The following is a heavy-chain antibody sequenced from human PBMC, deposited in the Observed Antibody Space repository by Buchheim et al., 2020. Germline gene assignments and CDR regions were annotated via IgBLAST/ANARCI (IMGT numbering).Heavy chain of an antibody. J-gene: IGHJ4*02. CDR1: GFTFSTYW. D-gene: IGHD2-21*01. Sequence: EVQLVESGGGLVQPGGSLRLSCVVSGFTFSTYWISWVRQAPGKGLEWVASIKGDGSGKFYLDSVKGRFNISRDNAKNSLNLQMNSLRVEDTAVYYCGDPDGYWGQGT. CDR2: IKGDGSGK. V-gene: IGHV3-7*01. CDR3: GDPDGY.